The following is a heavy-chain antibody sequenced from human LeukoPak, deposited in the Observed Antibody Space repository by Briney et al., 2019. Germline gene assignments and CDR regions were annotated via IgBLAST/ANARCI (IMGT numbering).Heavy chain of an antibody. CDR1: GYTFTSYF. Sequence: GASVKVSCKASGYTFTSYFLHWVRQAPGQGLEWMGIINPSGGTTTYAQKFQGRVTMTTDTSTSTAYMELRSLRSDDTAVYYCARSYNWNYVDYFDYWGQGTLVTVSS. CDR3: ARSYNWNYVDYFDY. CDR2: INPSGGTT. V-gene: IGHV1-46*01. J-gene: IGHJ4*02. D-gene: IGHD1-7*01.